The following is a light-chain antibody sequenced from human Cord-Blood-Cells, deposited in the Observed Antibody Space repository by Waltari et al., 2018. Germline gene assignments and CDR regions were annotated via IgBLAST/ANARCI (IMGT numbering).Light chain of an antibody. CDR3: CSYAGSRV. Sequence: QSALTQPASVSGSPGQSITISCTGTSSDVGGYNLVSWYQRHPGKAPKLMIYEGSKRPSGVSNRFSCSKSGNTASLTISGLQAEDEADYYCCSYAGSRVFGGGTKLTVL. J-gene: IGLJ3*02. CDR2: EGS. V-gene: IGLV2-23*01. CDR1: SSDVGGYNL.